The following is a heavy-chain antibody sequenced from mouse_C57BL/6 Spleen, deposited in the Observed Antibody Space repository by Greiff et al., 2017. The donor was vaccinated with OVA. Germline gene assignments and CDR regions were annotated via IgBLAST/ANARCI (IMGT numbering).Heavy chain of an antibody. CDR2: IDPSDSYT. D-gene: IGHD2-4*01. CDR1: GYTFTSYW. V-gene: IGHV1-59*01. J-gene: IGHJ2*01. CDR3: AKEIYYDYDQGGFDY. Sequence: VQLQQPGAELVRPGTSVKLSCKASGYTFTSYWMHWVKQRPGQGLEWIGVIDPSDSYTNYNQKFKGKATLTVDTSSSTAYMQRSSLTSEDSAVYYCAKEIYYDYDQGGFDYGGQGTTLTVSS.